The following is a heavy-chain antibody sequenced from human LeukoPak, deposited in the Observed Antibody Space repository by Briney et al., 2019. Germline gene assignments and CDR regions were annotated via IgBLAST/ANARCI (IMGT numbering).Heavy chain of an antibody. CDR2: IYYGENT. CDR3: ARRDDSSGYHKIFDY. J-gene: IGHJ4*02. CDR1: GGSISSGPYY. V-gene: IGHV4-39*01. Sequence: KSSETLSLTCTVSGGSISSGPYYWGWIRQPPGKGLGWIGNIYYGENTYYNPSLKSRVTISIDTSKNQFYLKLSSLTAADTAVYYCARRDDSSGYHKIFDYWGPGTLVTVSS. D-gene: IGHD3-22*01.